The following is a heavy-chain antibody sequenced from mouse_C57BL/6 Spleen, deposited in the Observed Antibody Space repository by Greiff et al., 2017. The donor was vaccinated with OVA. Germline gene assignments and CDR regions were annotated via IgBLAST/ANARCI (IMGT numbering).Heavy chain of an antibody. V-gene: IGHV5-16*01. Sequence: EVKLVESEGGLVQPGSSMKLSCTASGFTFSDYYMAWVRQVPEKGLEWVANINYDGSSTYYLDSLKSRFIISRDNAKNILYLQMSSLKSEDTATYYCARLHYYGLDYWGQGTTLTVSS. J-gene: IGHJ2*01. D-gene: IGHD1-1*01. CDR1: GFTFSDYY. CDR2: INYDGSST. CDR3: ARLHYYGLDY.